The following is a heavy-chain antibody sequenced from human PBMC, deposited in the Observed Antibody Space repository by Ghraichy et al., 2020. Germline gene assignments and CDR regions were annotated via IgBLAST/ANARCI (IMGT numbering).Heavy chain of an antibody. CDR1: GGSISSSSYY. D-gene: IGHD5/OR15-5a*01. CDR3: ARPRTLVSQNDAFDI. V-gene: IGHV4-39*01. Sequence: SETLSLTCSVSGGSISSSSYYWDWIRQPPGKGLEWIGNVYYSGSTYYSPSLKSRVTISVDTSKNQLSLKLSSVTAADTAVYYCARPRTLVSQNDAFDIWGQGTMVTVSS. CDR2: VYYSGST. J-gene: IGHJ3*02.